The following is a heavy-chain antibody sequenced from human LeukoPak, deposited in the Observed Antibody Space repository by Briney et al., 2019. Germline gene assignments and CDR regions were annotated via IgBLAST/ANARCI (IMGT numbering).Heavy chain of an antibody. Sequence: ASVKVSCKASGDTFTKYAFGWVRQAPGQGLEWMGRIIPILGIANYAQKFQGRVTITADKSTSTAYMELSSLRSEDTAVYYCARGPYGDPAYFDLWGRGTLVTVSS. CDR2: IIPILGIA. CDR1: GDTFTKYA. V-gene: IGHV1-69*04. CDR3: ARGPYGDPAYFDL. J-gene: IGHJ2*01. D-gene: IGHD4-17*01.